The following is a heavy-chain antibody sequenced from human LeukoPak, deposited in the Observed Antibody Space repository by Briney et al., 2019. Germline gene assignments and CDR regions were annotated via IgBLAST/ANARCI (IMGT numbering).Heavy chain of an antibody. D-gene: IGHD3-16*01. CDR2: IYSGGST. Sequence: GGSLRLSCAASGFTVSSNYMSWVRQAPGKGLEWVSVIYSGGSTYYADSVKGQFTISRDNSKNTLYLQMNSLRAEDTAVYYCARGGPKFAFDIWGQGTMVTVSS. CDR3: ARGGPKFAFDI. J-gene: IGHJ3*02. V-gene: IGHV3-53*01. CDR1: GFTVSSNY.